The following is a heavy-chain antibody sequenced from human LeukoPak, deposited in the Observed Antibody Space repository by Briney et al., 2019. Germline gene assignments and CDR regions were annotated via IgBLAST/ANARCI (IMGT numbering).Heavy chain of an antibody. CDR2: IKQDGSEK. D-gene: IGHD1-26*01. CDR1: GFTFSSYW. V-gene: IGHV3-7*01. CDR3: AGDWAYNGGSYGVD. Sequence: PGGSLRLSCPASGFTFSSYWMSWVRQAPGKGLEWVANIKQDGSEKYYVDSVKGRFTISRDNAKNSLYLQMNSLRAEDTAVYYCAGDWAYNGGSYGVDWGQGTLVTVSS. J-gene: IGHJ4*02.